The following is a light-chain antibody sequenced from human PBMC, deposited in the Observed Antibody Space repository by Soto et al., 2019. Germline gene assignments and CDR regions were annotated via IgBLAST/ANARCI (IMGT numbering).Light chain of an antibody. CDR1: QSIARTY. Sequence: EVVLTQSPGTLSLSPGERATLSCRASQSIARTYLAWYQQKPGQAPRLLIYDISTRATGIPDRFSASGSGTDFTLTISGLETEDFAVYYCQQYVYSPITFGQGTRLEIK. V-gene: IGKV3-20*01. J-gene: IGKJ5*01. CDR2: DIS. CDR3: QQYVYSPIT.